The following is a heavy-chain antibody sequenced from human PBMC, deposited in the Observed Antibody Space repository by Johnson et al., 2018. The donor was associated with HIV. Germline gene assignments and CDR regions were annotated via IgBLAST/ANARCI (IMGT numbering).Heavy chain of an antibody. Sequence: VQLVESGGDLVQPGGSLRLSCAASGFTFSSYAMSWVRQAPGKGLEWVSSITGSGGSTYYAESVKGRCTISRDNSKNTLYLQMNSLRVEDTAMYHCAKDRGTGIARDAFDMWGQGTMVTVS. J-gene: IGHJ3*02. CDR3: AKDRGTGIARDAFDM. V-gene: IGHV3-23*04. CDR1: GFTFSSYA. D-gene: IGHD6-13*01. CDR2: ITGSGGST.